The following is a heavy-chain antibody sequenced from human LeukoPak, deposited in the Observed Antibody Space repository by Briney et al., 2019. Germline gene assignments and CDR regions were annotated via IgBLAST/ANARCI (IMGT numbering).Heavy chain of an antibody. CDR1: GYTFTSYD. CDR2: MNPNSGNT. V-gene: IGHV1-8*01. Sequence: ASVMVSCKASGYTFTSYDINWVRQATGQGLEWMGWMNPNSGNTGYAQKFQDRVTMTRNTSISTAYMELSSLRSEDTALYYCAMRNGSGSLYFDYWGQGTLVTVSS. J-gene: IGHJ4*02. D-gene: IGHD3-10*01. CDR3: AMRNGSGSLYFDY.